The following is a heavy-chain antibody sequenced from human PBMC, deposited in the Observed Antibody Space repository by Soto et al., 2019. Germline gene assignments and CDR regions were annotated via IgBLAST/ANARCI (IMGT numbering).Heavy chain of an antibody. J-gene: IGHJ4*02. D-gene: IGHD1-26*01. CDR3: ARVYSGSYSDS. CDR2: IFHSGST. V-gene: IGHV4-4*02. Sequence: QVQLQESGPGLVKPSGTLSLTCAVSGASIRSNNRWSWVRQPPGKGLEWIGEIFHSGSTNYSPSLKTRLTISVDKSKNQFSLKLSSVTAADTAVYYCARVYSGSYSDSWGRGTLVTVSS. CDR1: GASIRSNNR.